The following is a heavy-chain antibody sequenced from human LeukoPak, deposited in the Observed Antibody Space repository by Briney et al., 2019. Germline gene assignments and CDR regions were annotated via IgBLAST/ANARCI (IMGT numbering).Heavy chain of an antibody. V-gene: IGHV3-23*01. Sequence: GGSLRLSCAASGFTFSNSWMAWVRQAPGKGLEWVSTISRSGVATYYANSVKGRFTISRDNSKNTVYLQMNSLRAEDTAIYYCAKHSHDGSASYYEVQLDYWGQGTLVTVSS. CDR1: GFTFSNSW. D-gene: IGHD3-22*01. CDR3: AKHSHDGSASYYEVQLDY. CDR2: ISRSGVAT. J-gene: IGHJ4*02.